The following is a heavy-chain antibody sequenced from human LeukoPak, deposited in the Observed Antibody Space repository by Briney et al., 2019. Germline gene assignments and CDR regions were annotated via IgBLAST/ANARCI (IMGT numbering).Heavy chain of an antibody. D-gene: IGHD3-3*01. J-gene: IGHJ6*02. CDR1: GGSISSGSHY. V-gene: IGHV4-39*01. CDR3: ARHYDFWSNYHYYYYGMDV. CDR2: IFYSGNT. Sequence: PSETLSLTCTVSGGSISSGSHYWAWIRQPPGKGLEWIGTIFYSGNTYYNPSLKSRVAMSVDTSKNQFSLKLSSVTAVGTAVYFCARHYDFWSNYHYYYYGMDVWGQGTTVTVSS.